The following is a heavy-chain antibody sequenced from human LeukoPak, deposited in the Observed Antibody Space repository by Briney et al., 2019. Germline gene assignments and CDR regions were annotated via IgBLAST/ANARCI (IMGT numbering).Heavy chain of an antibody. D-gene: IGHD2-2*01. Sequence: ASVKVSCKASVYTFTSYVISWVRQAPGQGLEWMGWISAYKGNTNYAQTLQGTVTMTTDTSTSTAYMELRSLRSDDTAVYYCARDSEKIVVPAALYYYYYYMDVWGKGTTVTVSS. CDR3: ARDSEKIVVPAALYYYYYYMDV. V-gene: IGHV1-18*01. CDR2: ISAYKGNT. J-gene: IGHJ6*03. CDR1: VYTFTSYV.